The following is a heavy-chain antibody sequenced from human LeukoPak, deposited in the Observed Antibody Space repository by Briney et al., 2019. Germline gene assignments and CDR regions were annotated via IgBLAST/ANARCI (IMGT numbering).Heavy chain of an antibody. CDR2: ISYTSRAR. CDR3: ARAYCSSTSCFG. CDR1: GFTLSSYN. D-gene: IGHD2-2*01. J-gene: IGHJ4*02. V-gene: IGHV3-48*01. Sequence: PGGSLRLSCAASGFTLSSYNMNWVRQAPGKGLEWVSSISYTSRARYYADSVKGRFTISRDNVKNSLYLQMDSLRVEDTAVYYCARAYCSSTSCFGWGQGTLVTVSS.